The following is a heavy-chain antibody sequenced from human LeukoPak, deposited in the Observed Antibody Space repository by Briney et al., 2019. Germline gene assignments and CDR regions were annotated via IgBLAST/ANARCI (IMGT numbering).Heavy chain of an antibody. CDR1: GGSISSSSYY. Sequence: PSETLSLTCTVSGGSISSSSYYWGWIRQPPGTGLEWIGSIYYSGSTYYNPSLKSRVTISVDTSKNQFSLKLSSVTAADTAVYYCASQLITGTTNYYFDYWGQGTLVTVSS. CDR2: IYYSGST. V-gene: IGHV4-39*01. D-gene: IGHD1-7*01. J-gene: IGHJ4*02. CDR3: ASQLITGTTNYYFDY.